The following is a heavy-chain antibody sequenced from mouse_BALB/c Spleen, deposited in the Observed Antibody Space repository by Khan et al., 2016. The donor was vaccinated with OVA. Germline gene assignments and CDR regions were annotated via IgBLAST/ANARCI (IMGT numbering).Heavy chain of an antibody. CDR1: GYTFTSYY. V-gene: IGHV1S81*02. J-gene: IGHJ3*01. CDR3: SRSGYGSFAY. CDR2: INPNNGGT. Sequence: QVQLQQSGAELVTPGASVRLSCKASGYTFTSYYLYWVKQRPGQGLEWIGDINPNNGGTNFNEKFKNKATLTVDKSSSTAYIQLNSLTSVDSAVYYCSRSGYGSFAYWGQGTLVTVS. D-gene: IGHD2-2*01.